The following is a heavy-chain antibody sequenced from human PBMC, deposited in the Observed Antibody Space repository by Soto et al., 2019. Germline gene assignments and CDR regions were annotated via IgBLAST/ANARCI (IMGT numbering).Heavy chain of an antibody. J-gene: IGHJ6*03. CDR2: INHSGST. CDR1: GGSFSGYY. CDR3: ARLARFNDGGVLGYCTNGVCPMDV. V-gene: IGHV4-34*01. D-gene: IGHD2-8*01. Sequence: PSETLSLTCAVYGGSFSGYYWSWIRQPPGKGLEWIGEINHSGSTNYNPSLKSRVTISVDTSKNQFSLKLSSVTAADTAVYYCARLARFNDGGVLGYCTNGVCPMDVWGKGTTVTVSS.